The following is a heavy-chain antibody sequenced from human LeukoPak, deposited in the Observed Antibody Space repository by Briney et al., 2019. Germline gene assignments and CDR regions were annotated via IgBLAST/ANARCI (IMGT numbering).Heavy chain of an antibody. V-gene: IGHV4-34*01. CDR3: AREKVRLGSSWYVTEYGMDV. CDR1: GGSFSGYY. D-gene: IGHD6-13*01. J-gene: IGHJ6*02. Sequence: PSETLSLTCAVYGGSFSGYYWSWIRQPPGKGLEWIGETNHSGSTNYNPSLKSRVTISVDTSKNQFSLKLSSVTAADTAVYYCAREKVRLGSSWYVTEYGMDVWGQGTTVTVSS. CDR2: TNHSGST.